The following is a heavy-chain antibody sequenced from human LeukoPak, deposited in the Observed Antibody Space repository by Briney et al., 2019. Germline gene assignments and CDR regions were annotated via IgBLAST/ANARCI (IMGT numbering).Heavy chain of an antibody. D-gene: IGHD2-2*02. CDR2: INPNSGGT. V-gene: IGHV1-2*02. J-gene: IGHJ5*02. Sequence: ASVKVSCKASGYSFTGHYIHWVRQAPGQGLEWMGWINPNSGGTNYAQKFQGRVTMTRDTSISTAYMELSRLRSEDTAVYYCARDRPGRYCSSTSCYTASPFDPWGQGTLVIVSS. CDR1: GYSFTGHY. CDR3: ARDRPGRYCSSTSCYTASPFDP.